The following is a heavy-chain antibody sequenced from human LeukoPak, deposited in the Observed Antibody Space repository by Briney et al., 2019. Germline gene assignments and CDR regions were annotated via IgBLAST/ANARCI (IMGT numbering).Heavy chain of an antibody. CDR3: ARGLTMVRGVRPFDY. J-gene: IGHJ4*02. CDR2: IYHSGST. Sequence: SETLSLTCAVSGGSISSSNWWSWVRQPPEKGLEWIGEIYHSGSTNYNPSLKSRVTISVDKSKNQFSLKLSSVTAADTAVYYCARGLTMVRGVRPFDYWGQGTLVTVSS. D-gene: IGHD3-10*01. CDR1: GGSISSSNW. V-gene: IGHV4-4*02.